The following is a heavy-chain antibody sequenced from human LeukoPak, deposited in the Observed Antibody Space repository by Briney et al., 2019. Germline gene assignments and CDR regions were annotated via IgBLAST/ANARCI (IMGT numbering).Heavy chain of an antibody. D-gene: IGHD5-18*01. CDR1: GGSISSGGYY. CDR2: IYYSGST. J-gene: IGHJ4*02. CDR3: AMGGYSYGYKDY. V-gene: IGHV4-31*03. Sequence: PSETLSLTCTVSGGSISSGGYYWSWIRQHPGKGLEWIGYIYYSGSTYYNPSLKSRVTISVDTSKNQFSLKLSSVTAADTAVYYCAMGGYSYGYKDYWGQGTLGTVS.